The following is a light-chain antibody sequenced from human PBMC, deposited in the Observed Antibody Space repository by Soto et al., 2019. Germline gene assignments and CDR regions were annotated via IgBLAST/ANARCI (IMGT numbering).Light chain of an antibody. V-gene: IGKV1-27*01. CDR2: AAS. CDR1: QGISNY. CDR3: QKYNSAPFT. J-gene: IGKJ3*01. Sequence: DNQMTQSPSSLSASVGDRVTITCRASQGISNYLAWYQQNPGKVPKLLIHAASTLQSGAPSRFSGSGSGTDFTLSISSLQPEDVATDYCQKYNSAPFTFGPGTKGDIK.